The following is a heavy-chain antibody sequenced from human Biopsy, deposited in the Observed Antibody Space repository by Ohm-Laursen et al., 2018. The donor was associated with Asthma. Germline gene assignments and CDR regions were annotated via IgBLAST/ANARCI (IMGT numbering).Heavy chain of an antibody. J-gene: IGHJ3*01. CDR2: VNTGNGDT. D-gene: IGHD3-9*01. Sequence: ASVKVSCKTSGYNFISFAIHWVRQAPGQRLEWMGWVNTGNGDTKYSQKFQGRVTITRDTSASTAYMELRSLRSEDTATYYCARTYYDFLTGQVKDVFGVWGQGTMVTVSS. CDR1: GYNFISFA. V-gene: IGHV1-3*04. CDR3: ARTYYDFLTGQVKDVFGV.